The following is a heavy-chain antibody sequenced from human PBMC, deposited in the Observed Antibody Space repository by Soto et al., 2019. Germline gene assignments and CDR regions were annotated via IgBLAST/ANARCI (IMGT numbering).Heavy chain of an antibody. D-gene: IGHD3-3*01. Sequence: QVQLVESGGGGVQPGRSLRLSCAASGFTFSSYAMHWVRQAPGKGLEWVAVISYDGSNKYYADSVKGRFTISRDNSKNTLYLQMNSLRAEDTAVYYCARDPREVTIFGVVNVWGQGTTVTVSS. CDR2: ISYDGSNK. CDR3: ARDPREVTIFGVVNV. V-gene: IGHV3-30-3*01. CDR1: GFTFSSYA. J-gene: IGHJ6*02.